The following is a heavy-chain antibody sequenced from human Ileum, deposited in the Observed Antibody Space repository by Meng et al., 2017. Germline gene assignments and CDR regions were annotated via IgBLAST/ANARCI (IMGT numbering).Heavy chain of an antibody. J-gene: IGHJ4*02. V-gene: IGHV3-23*01. CDR1: GFTFTTYA. CDR3: ARLLLLGIIDY. CDR2: ISRDAGTT. D-gene: IGHD2/OR15-2a*01. Sequence: EVQLLESGGNLEQPGVSLRLSCAASGFTFTTYAMSWVRQVPGKGLEWLSTISRDAGTTYYADSVKGRFTISRDNSDNTLYLQMSSLTAADTALYYCARLLLLGIIDYWGQGTLVTVSS.